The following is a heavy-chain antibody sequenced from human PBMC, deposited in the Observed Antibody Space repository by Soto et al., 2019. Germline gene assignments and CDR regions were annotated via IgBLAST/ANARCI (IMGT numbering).Heavy chain of an antibody. V-gene: IGHV4-4*07. Sequence: QVQLKESGPGLLKPSDTLSLTRTVSGGSISGYYWSWIRQPAGKRLEWIRRIYASGNTNKNPSLKSRVTMSVDTSKNQFSLRLNSVTAADTAVYYCARVGRTRATVTTDAFDVWGQGTKVTVSS. CDR3: ARVGRTRATVTTDAFDV. CDR1: GGSISGYY. D-gene: IGHD4-17*01. J-gene: IGHJ3*01. CDR2: IYASGNT.